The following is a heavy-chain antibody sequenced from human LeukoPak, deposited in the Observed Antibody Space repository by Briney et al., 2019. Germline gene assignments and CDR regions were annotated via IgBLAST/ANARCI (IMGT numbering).Heavy chain of an antibody. Sequence: TASETLSLTCTVSVGSISSSSYYWGWIRQPPGKGLEWIGRIYYSGSTYYNPSLKSRVTISVDTSKNEFSLKLSSVTAADTAVYYCASLPIFGVVIISYFDYWGQGTLVTVSS. CDR2: IYYSGST. D-gene: IGHD3-3*01. CDR1: VGSISSSSYY. CDR3: ASLPIFGVVIISYFDY. J-gene: IGHJ4*02. V-gene: IGHV4-39*01.